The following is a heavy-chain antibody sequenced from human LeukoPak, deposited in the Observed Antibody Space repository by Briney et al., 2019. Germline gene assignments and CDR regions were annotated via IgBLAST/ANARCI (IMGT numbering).Heavy chain of an antibody. V-gene: IGHV4-59*01. CDR1: GGSISSYY. D-gene: IGHD2-2*01. CDR3: AREGPYCTYTTCSQGLFDH. CDR2: IYYSGST. Sequence: PSETLSLTCTVSGGSISSYYWSWIRQPPGKGLEWIGYIYYSGSTNYNPSPKSRVTISVDTSKNQFSLELSSLTAADTAVYYCAREGPYCTYTTCSQGLFDHGGQGTLVTVSS. J-gene: IGHJ4*02.